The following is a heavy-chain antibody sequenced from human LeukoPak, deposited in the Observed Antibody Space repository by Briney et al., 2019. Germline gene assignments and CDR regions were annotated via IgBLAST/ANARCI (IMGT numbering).Heavy chain of an antibody. CDR2: INHSGST. Sequence: SETLSLTCAVYGGSFSGYYWSWIRQPPGKGLEWIGEINHSGSTNYNPPLKSRVTISVDTSKNQFSLKLSSVTAADTAVYYCASTFFFGEEASEAYYYYGMDVWGQGTTVTVSS. V-gene: IGHV4-34*01. CDR1: GGSFSGYY. CDR3: ASTFFFGEEASEAYYYYGMDV. J-gene: IGHJ6*02. D-gene: IGHD3-10*01.